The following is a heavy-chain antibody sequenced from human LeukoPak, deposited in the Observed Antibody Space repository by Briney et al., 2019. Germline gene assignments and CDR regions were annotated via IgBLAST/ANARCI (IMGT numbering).Heavy chain of an antibody. J-gene: IGHJ4*02. Sequence: GASVKVSCKASGYTFTSYDINWVRQATGQGLEWMGWMNPNSGNTGYAQKFQGRVTMTRNTSISTAYMELSSLRSEDTAVYYCARVFRRNYVLHYWGQGTLVTVSS. CDR2: MNPNSGNT. V-gene: IGHV1-8*01. CDR1: GYTFTSYD. D-gene: IGHD1-7*01. CDR3: ARVFRRNYVLHY.